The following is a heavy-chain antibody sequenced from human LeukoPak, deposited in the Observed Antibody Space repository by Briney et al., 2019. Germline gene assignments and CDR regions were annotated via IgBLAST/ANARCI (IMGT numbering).Heavy chain of an antibody. CDR3: ARRSTVADY. Sequence: PGGSLRLSCAASGFTFSSYWMSWVRQAPGKGLEWVSSISSSSSYIYYADSVKGRFTISRDNAKNSLYLQMNSLRAEDTAVYYCARRSTVADYWGQGTLVTVSS. CDR1: GFTFSSYW. V-gene: IGHV3-21*01. CDR2: ISSSSSYI. J-gene: IGHJ4*02. D-gene: IGHD2-2*01.